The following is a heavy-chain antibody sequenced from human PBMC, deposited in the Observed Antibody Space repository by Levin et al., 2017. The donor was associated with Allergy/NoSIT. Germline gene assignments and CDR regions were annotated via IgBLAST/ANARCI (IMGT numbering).Heavy chain of an antibody. CDR2: IIPIFGTA. J-gene: IGHJ6*03. Sequence: SVKVSCKASGGTFSSYAISWVRQAPGQGLEWMGGIIPIFGTANYAQKFQGRVTITADESTSTAYMELSSLRSEDTAVYYCARDPGVDTAMVTQSEYYYDYYMDGWGKGTTVTVSS. CDR3: ARDPGVDTAMVTQSEYYYDYYMDG. D-gene: IGHD5-18*01. V-gene: IGHV1-69*13. CDR1: GGTFSSYA.